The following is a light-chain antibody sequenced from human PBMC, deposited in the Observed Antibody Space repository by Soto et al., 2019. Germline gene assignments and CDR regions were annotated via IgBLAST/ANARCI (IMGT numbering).Light chain of an antibody. V-gene: IGKV3-15*01. CDR3: QQYNSWTTIT. CDR2: GAS. Sequence: EIVMTQSPATLSVSPGERATLSCRASQSISSKLGCYQQSPGQAPRLLIYGASTRATGIPARFSGSGSGTEFTLTISSLQSEDSAVYYCQQYNSWTTITFGQGTRLEIK. J-gene: IGKJ5*01. CDR1: QSISSK.